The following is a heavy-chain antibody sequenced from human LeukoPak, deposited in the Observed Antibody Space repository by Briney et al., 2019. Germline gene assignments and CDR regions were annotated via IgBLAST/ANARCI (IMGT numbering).Heavy chain of an antibody. CDR2: IYYSGST. CDR3: AAKPVVPAAQGHYFDP. J-gene: IGHJ5*02. V-gene: IGHV4-59*11. Sequence: PSETLSLTCTVSGASISRHYWSWIRQPPGKGLEWIGYIYYSGSTNYNPSLKSRVTISVDTSKNQLSLNLSSVTAADTAVYYCAAKPVVPAAQGHYFDPWGQGTLVTVSS. CDR1: GASISRHY. D-gene: IGHD2-2*01.